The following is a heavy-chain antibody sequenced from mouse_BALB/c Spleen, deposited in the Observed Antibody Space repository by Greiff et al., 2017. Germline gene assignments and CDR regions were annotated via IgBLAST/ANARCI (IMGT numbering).Heavy chain of an antibody. CDR1: GFNIKDTY. D-gene: IGHD1-1*01. J-gene: IGHJ2*01. CDR2: IDPANGNT. V-gene: IGHV14-3*02. CDR3: AREGDYGSLFDY. Sequence: VQLQQSGAELVKPGASVKLSCTASGFNIKDTYMHWVKQRPEQGLEWIGRIDPANGNTKYDPKFQGKATITADTSSNTAYLQLSSLTSEDTAVYCCAREGDYGSLFDYWGQGTTLTVSS.